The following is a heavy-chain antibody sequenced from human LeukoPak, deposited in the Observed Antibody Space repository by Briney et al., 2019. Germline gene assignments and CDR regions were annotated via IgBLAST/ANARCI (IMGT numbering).Heavy chain of an antibody. CDR1: GYTFVSSG. J-gene: IGHJ6*03. V-gene: IGHV1-18*01. CDR2: IGGYNGHT. CDR3: ARDGPPSGYMDV. Sequence: ASVKASCKASGYTFVSSGISWVRQAPGQGLEWMGWIGGYNGHTNYAPKLQGRVTLTTDTSTSTAYMEMKNLASDDTAVYCARDGPPSGYMDVWGEGTTVTVSS.